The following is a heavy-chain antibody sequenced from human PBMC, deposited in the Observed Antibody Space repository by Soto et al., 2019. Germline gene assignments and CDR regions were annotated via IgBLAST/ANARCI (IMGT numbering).Heavy chain of an antibody. CDR3: ARVWAPFYYFDY. Sequence: PSQTLSLTCAISGDSVSSTSAAWNWIRQSPSRGLEWLGMTYYRSKWYNDYAVSVKSRITINPDTSKNQFSLQLNSVTPEDTAVYYCARVWAPFYYFDYWGQGTLVTVSS. D-gene: IGHD3-16*01. CDR2: TYYRSKWYN. CDR1: GDSVSSTSAA. J-gene: IGHJ4*02. V-gene: IGHV6-1*01.